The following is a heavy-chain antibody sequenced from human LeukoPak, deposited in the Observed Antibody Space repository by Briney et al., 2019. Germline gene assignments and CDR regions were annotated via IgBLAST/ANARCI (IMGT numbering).Heavy chain of an antibody. V-gene: IGHV1-46*01. CDR3: ASGQLRIAAAGTQGLPTH. D-gene: IGHD6-13*01. J-gene: IGHJ4*02. CDR2: INPSGGSA. Sequence: ASVKASCKASGYTFTSYYMHWVRQAPGQGLEWMGIINPSGGSASYAQEFQGRVTMTRDTSTSTVYMELSSLKSEDTAVYYCASGQLRIAAAGTQGLPTHWGQGTLVTVSS. CDR1: GYTFTSYY.